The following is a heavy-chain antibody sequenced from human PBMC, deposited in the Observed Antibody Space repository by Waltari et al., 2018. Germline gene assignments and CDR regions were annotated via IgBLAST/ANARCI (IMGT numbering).Heavy chain of an antibody. D-gene: IGHD1-1*01. CDR3: ARVVITMTTWAYYFDY. CDR1: GFSFSAYE. Sequence: EVQLEESGGGLAQPGGSLRLSCEASGFSFSAYEMSWVRQAPGKGLEWLSYISSSGRTMYSAESVKGRFSISRDNANNLLYLQMDSLRAEDTAIYYCARVVITMTTWAYYFDYWGQGTLVTVSS. J-gene: IGHJ4*02. CDR2: ISSSGRTM. V-gene: IGHV3-48*03.